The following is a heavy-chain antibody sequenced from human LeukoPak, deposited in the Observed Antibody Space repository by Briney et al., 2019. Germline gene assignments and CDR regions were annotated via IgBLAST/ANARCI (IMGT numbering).Heavy chain of an antibody. J-gene: IGHJ4*02. Sequence: GGSLRLSCAASGFTFNKSWMSWVRQAPGRGPEWVANIKEDGTQKYYVDSVRGRFTISRDNAENSLYLQMNSLRGEDTAIYYCAKTGDRDYWGRGTLVTVSS. CDR3: AKTGDRDY. V-gene: IGHV3-7*03. D-gene: IGHD7-27*01. CDR2: IKEDGTQK. CDR1: GFTFNKSW.